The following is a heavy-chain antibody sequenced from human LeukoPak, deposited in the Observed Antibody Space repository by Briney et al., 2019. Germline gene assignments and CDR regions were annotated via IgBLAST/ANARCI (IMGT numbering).Heavy chain of an antibody. V-gene: IGHV3-11*01. CDR3: ARVMGDGSGSYPDYYGMDV. D-gene: IGHD3-10*01. CDR2: ISSSGSTI. CDR1: GLTFSDYY. J-gene: IGHJ6*02. Sequence: GGSLRLSCAASGLTFSDYYMSWIRQAPGKGLEWVSYISSSGSTIYYADSVKGRFTISRDNAKNSLYLQMNSLRAEDTAVYYCARVMGDGSGSYPDYYGMDVWGQGTTVTVSS.